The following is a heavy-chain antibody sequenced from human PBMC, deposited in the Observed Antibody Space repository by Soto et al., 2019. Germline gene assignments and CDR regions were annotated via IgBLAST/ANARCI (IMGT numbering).Heavy chain of an antibody. CDR2: IYPGDSDT. J-gene: IGHJ4*02. V-gene: IGHV5-51*01. Sequence: GESLKISCKGSGYSFVSYWIGWVRQLPGKGLEWMGIIYPGDSDTRYSPSFQGQVTISADKSITTVYLQWSSLKASDTAMYYRARTDGYEIAYWGQGTLVTVSS. D-gene: IGHD5-12*01. CDR1: GYSFVSYW. CDR3: ARTDGYEIAY.